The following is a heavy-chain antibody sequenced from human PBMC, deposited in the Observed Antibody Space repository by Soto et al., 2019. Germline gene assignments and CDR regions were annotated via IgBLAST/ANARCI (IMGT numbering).Heavy chain of an antibody. D-gene: IGHD1-1*01. Sequence: GGSLRLSCAASVFTFSSYSMNWVRQAPGKGLEWVSSISSSSSYIYYADPVKGRFTISRDNAKNSLYLQMNSLRAEDTAVYYCARDKGLERPISPIDVWGKGTTVTVSS. CDR2: ISSSSSYI. V-gene: IGHV3-21*01. CDR1: VFTFSSYS. J-gene: IGHJ6*04. CDR3: ARDKGLERPISPIDV.